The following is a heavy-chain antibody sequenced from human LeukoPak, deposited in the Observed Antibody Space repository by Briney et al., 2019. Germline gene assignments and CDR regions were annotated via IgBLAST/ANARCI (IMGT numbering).Heavy chain of an antibody. CDR1: GGSIDSDY. J-gene: IGHJ6*02. CDR2: IYYSGST. D-gene: IGHD3-10*01. V-gene: IGHV4-30-4*01. Sequence: SETLSLTCTVSGGSIDSDYWSWIRQPPGKGLEWIGYIYYSGSTYYNPSLKSRVTISVDTSKNQFSLKLSSVTAADTAVYYCARDPQITMVRGVLYGMDVWGQGTTVTVSS. CDR3: ARDPQITMVRGVLYGMDV.